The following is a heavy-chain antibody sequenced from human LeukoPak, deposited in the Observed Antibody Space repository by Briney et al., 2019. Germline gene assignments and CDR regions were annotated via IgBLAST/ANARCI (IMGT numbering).Heavy chain of an antibody. J-gene: IGHJ4*02. CDR2: ISGSGGST. CDR3: AKTNSGSYLWNDY. D-gene: IGHD1-26*01. V-gene: IGHV3-23*01. CDR1: GFTFSSYA. Sequence: GGSLRLSCAVSGFTFSSYAMSWVRQAPGKGLEWVSAISGSGGSTYYADSVKGRFTISRDNSKNTLYLQMNSLRAEDTAVYYCAKTNSGSYLWNDYWGQGTLVTVSS.